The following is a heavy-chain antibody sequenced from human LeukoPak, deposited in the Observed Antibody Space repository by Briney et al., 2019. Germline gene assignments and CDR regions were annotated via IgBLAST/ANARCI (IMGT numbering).Heavy chain of an antibody. V-gene: IGHV1-69*05. Sequence: SVKVSCKASGGTFSSYAISWVRQAPGQGLEWMGRIIPIFGTANYAQKFQGRVTITTDESTSTAYMELSSLRFEDTAVYYCATLEYSSSYDYWGQGTLVTVSS. CDR2: IIPIFGTA. CDR1: GGTFSSYA. CDR3: ATLEYSSSYDY. D-gene: IGHD6-6*01. J-gene: IGHJ4*02.